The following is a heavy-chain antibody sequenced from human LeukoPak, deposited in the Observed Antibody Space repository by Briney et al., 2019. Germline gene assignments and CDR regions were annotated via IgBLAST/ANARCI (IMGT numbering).Heavy chain of an antibody. CDR2: ISYDGSNK. Sequence: GGSLRLSCAASGFTFSGYPIHWVRQAPGKGLEWVAVISYDGSNKYYADSVKGRFTISRDNSKNTLYLQMNSLRAEDTAVYYCARKSGAITMIVGDAFDIWGQGTMVTVSS. CDR1: GFTFSGYP. D-gene: IGHD3-22*01. V-gene: IGHV3-30-3*01. CDR3: ARKSGAITMIVGDAFDI. J-gene: IGHJ3*02.